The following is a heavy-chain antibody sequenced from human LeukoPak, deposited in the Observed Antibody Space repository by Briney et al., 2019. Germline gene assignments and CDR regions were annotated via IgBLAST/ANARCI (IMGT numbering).Heavy chain of an antibody. V-gene: IGHV4-34*01. Sequence: PSETLSLTCAVYGGSFSGYYWSWIRQPAGKGLEWIGEINHSGSTNYNPSLKSRVTISVDTSKNQFSLKLSSVTAADTAVYYCARGDLGYCSGGSCYGDWFDPWGQGTLVTVSS. CDR3: ARGDLGYCSGGSCYGDWFDP. CDR1: GGSFSGYY. D-gene: IGHD2-15*01. CDR2: INHSGST. J-gene: IGHJ5*02.